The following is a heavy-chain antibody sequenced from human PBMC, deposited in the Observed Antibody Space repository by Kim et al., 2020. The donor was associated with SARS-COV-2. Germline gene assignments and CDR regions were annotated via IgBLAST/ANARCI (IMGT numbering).Heavy chain of an antibody. V-gene: IGHV4-39*07. CDR2: MYYTGST. CDR3: ARAQRGHSYGYPDY. D-gene: IGHD5-18*01. J-gene: IGHJ4*02. Sequence: SETLSLTCTVSGGSISNNDYYWGWIRQPPGKGLEWIASMYYTGSTFYNSSLKSRVTISVDTSKSQVSLKLSSVTAADTAVYYCARAQRGHSYGYPDYWGQGTLVTVSS. CDR1: GGSISNNDYY.